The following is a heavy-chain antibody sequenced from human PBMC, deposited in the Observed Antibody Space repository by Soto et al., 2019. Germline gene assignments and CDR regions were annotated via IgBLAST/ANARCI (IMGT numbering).Heavy chain of an antibody. D-gene: IGHD6-6*01. CDR3: ARVNGSPSPDLYYYYGMDV. Sequence: SETLRLTCTVSGGSISRYYWSWIRQPAGKGLEWIGRIYTSGSTNYNPSLKSRVTMSVDTSKNQFSLKLSSVTAADTAVYYCARVNGSPSPDLYYYYGMDVWGQWTTVTVS. CDR1: GGSISRYY. J-gene: IGHJ6*02. V-gene: IGHV4-4*07. CDR2: IYTSGST.